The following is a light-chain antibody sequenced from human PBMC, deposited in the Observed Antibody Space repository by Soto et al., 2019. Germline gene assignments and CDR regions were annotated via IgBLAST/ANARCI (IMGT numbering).Light chain of an antibody. J-gene: IGKJ1*01. CDR2: DAS. V-gene: IGKV1-5*01. CDR3: QQYNSYPWT. CDR1: QSISSW. Sequence: DMQFTGCPPSLYASLENRGSATCRASQSISSWLAWYQQKPGKAPKLLIYDASSLESGVPSRFSGSGSGTEITLTITSLQPDDFAAYYCQQYNSYPWTFGQGTKVDIK.